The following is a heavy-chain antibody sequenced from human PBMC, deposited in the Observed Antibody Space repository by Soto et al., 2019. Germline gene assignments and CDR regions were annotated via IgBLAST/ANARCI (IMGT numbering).Heavy chain of an antibody. J-gene: IGHJ6*03. CDR2: MNPNSGNT. Sequence: ASVKVSCKASGYNFTNYDINWVRQATGQGLEWMGWMNPNSGNTGYAQKFQGRVTMTEDTSTHTAYMDLSSLSSEDTAVYYCATVYTAAWSRHNYYYMDVWGKGTTVTVSS. CDR1: GYNFTNYD. D-gene: IGHD3-16*01. CDR3: ATVYTAAWSRHNYYYMDV. V-gene: IGHV1-8*01.